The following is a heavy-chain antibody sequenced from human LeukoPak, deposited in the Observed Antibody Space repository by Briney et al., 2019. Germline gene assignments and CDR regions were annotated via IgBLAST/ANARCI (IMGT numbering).Heavy chain of an antibody. D-gene: IGHD4-17*01. V-gene: IGHV3-11*04. Sequence: GGSLRLSCAASGFTFSDYYMSWIRQAPGKGLEWVSYISSSGSTIYYADSVKGRFTISRDNAKNSLYLQMNSLRAEDTAVYYCARVSGDGLLDYYYYYMDVWGKGTTVTVSS. CDR1: GFTFSDYY. J-gene: IGHJ6*03. CDR2: ISSSGSTI. CDR3: ARVSGDGLLDYYYYYMDV.